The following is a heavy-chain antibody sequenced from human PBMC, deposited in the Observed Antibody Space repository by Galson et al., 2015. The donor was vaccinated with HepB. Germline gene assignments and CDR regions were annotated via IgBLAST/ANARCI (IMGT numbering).Heavy chain of an antibody. CDR2: IIPIFGTA. J-gene: IGHJ4*02. CDR3: ARANWNQLFCYFDY. V-gene: IGHV1-69*13. Sequence: SVKASCKASGGTFSSYAISWVRQAPGQGLEWMGGIIPIFGTANYAQKFQGRVTITADESTSTAYMELSSLRSEDTAVYYCARANWNQLFCYFDYWGQGTLVTVSS. D-gene: IGHD1-1*01. CDR1: GGTFSSYA.